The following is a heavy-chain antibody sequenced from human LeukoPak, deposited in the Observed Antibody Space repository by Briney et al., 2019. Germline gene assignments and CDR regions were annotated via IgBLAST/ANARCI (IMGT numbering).Heavy chain of an antibody. J-gene: IGHJ4*02. CDR1: GFTFSSYW. Sequence: GGSLRLSCAASGFTFSSYWMSWVRQAPGKGLEWVANIKQDGSEKSYVDSVKGRFTISRDNAKNSLYLQMNSLRVEDTAVYYCARDRGSYRPIDYWGQGTLVTVSS. D-gene: IGHD1-26*01. V-gene: IGHV3-7*01. CDR3: ARDRGSYRPIDY. CDR2: IKQDGSEK.